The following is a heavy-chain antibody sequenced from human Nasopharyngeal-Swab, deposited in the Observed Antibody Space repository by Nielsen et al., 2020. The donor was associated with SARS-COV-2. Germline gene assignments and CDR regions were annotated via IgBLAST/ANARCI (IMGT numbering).Heavy chain of an antibody. CDR2: IYYSGST. V-gene: IGHV4-31*03. D-gene: IGHD3-22*01. J-gene: IGHJ3*02. Sequence: TLWLSCTVSGGSMRSGGYYWRWIRQQTGKGLEWIGYIYYSGSTYYNPSLKSRVTISVDTSKNQFSLKLSSVTAADTAVYYCARAMIVVVINAFDIWGQGTMVTVSS. CDR3: ARAMIVVVINAFDI. CDR1: GGSMRSGGYY.